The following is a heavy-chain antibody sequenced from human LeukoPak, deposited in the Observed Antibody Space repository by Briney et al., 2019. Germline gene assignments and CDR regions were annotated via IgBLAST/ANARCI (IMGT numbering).Heavy chain of an antibody. CDR2: MNPNSGNT. J-gene: IGHJ4*02. D-gene: IGHD1-26*01. CDR1: GYTFTSYD. V-gene: IGHV1-8*01. Sequence: ASVKVSCKASGYTFTSYDINWVRQATGQGLEWMGWMNPNSGNTGYAQKFQGRVTMTRNTSISTAYMELSSLRSEDTAVYYCARDITRTSYPQNSGSYYFDYWGQGTLVTVSS. CDR3: ARDITRTSYPQNSGSYYFDY.